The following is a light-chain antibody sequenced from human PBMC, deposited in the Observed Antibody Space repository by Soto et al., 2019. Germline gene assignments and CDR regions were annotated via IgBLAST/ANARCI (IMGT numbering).Light chain of an antibody. CDR3: QQLNNYPRVT. V-gene: IGKV1-9*01. CDR2: GAS. J-gene: IGKJ4*01. Sequence: DIQLTQSPSFLSASVGDRVTITCRASQGISSYFAWYQQKPGKAPNLLIYGASTLQRGVPSRFRGSGSGTEFTLTISSLQPEDFATYYCQQLNNYPRVTFGGGTKVEIK. CDR1: QGISSY.